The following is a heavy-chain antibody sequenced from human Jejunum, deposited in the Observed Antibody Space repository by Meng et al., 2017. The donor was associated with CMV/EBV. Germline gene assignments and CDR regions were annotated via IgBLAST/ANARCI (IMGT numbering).Heavy chain of an antibody. CDR3: ARGDHCGTTSCFPHWFDP. V-gene: IGHV4-59*01. CDR1: GSPRSYY. CDR2: VFDSGST. Sequence: GSPRSYYWSWIRQAPGKGLEWIGNVFDSGSTNYNPSLKSRVTITLDTSKNQFSLKLSSVTTADTAVYYCARGDHCGTTSCFPHWFDPWGQGTLVTVSS. D-gene: IGHD4-23*01. J-gene: IGHJ5*02.